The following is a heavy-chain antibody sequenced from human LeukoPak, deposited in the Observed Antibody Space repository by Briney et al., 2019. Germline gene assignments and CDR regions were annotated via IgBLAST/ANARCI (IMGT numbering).Heavy chain of an antibody. V-gene: IGHV4-39*07. J-gene: IGHJ5*02. Sequence: SETLSLTCTVSGGSISSSSYYWGWIRQPPGKGLEWIGEINHSGSTNYNPSLKSRVTISVDTSKNQFSLKLSSVTAADTAVYYCARRWGWLHLLWFDPWGQGTLVTVSS. CDR1: GGSISSSSYY. CDR3: ARRWGWLHLLWFDP. D-gene: IGHD5-24*01. CDR2: INHSGST.